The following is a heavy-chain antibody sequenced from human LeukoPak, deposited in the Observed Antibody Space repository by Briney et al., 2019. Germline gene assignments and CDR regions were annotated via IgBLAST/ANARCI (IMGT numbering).Heavy chain of an antibody. D-gene: IGHD6-6*01. CDR2: IYYSGST. J-gene: IGHJ4*02. CDR3: ARAAVPHYSSGIAARRAGIYFDY. CDR1: GGSISSYY. V-gene: IGHV4-59*01. Sequence: SETLSLTCTVSGGSISSYYWSWIRQPPGKGLEWIGYIYYSGSTNYNPSLKSRVTISVDTSKNQFSLKLSSVTAADTAVYYCARAAVPHYSSGIAARRAGIYFDYWGQGTLVTVSS.